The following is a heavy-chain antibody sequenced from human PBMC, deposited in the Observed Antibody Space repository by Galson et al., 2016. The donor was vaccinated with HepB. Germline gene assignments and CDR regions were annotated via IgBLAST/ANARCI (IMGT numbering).Heavy chain of an antibody. D-gene: IGHD6-13*01. CDR2: ISYDGSTK. CDR3: VRSNLAAPGGFYGMDV. J-gene: IGHJ6*02. CDR1: GFTFSSYG. V-gene: IGHV3-30*03. Sequence: SLRLSCAASGFTFSSYGMHWVRQAPGKGLEWVAVISYDGSTKYYADSVKGRFTISRDNSKNTLNLQMNSLRAEDTAVYYCVRSNLAAPGGFYGMDVWGQGTTVTVSS.